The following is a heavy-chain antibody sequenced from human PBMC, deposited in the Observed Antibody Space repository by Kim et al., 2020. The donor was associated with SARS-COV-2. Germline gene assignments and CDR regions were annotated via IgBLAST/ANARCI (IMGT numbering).Heavy chain of an antibody. V-gene: IGHV3-53*04. CDR3: ARDAFGMDV. CDR1: GLTVSSNY. J-gene: IGHJ6*02. CDR2: IYSGGST. D-gene: IGHD3-16*01. Sequence: GGSLRLSCAASGLTVSSNYMSWVRQAPGKGLEWVSVIYSGGSTYYADSVKGRFTISRHNSKNSLYLQMNSLRPEDTAVYYCARDAFGMDVWGQGTTVTVS.